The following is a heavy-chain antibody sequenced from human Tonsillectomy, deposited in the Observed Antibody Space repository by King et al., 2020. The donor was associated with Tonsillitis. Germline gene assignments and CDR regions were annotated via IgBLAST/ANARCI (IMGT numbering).Heavy chain of an antibody. Sequence: VQLVESGGGLVNPGGSLRLSCAASGFTFSSYSMNWVRQAPGKGLEWVSAISISSTYIYYADSVKGRFTISRDNANNSLYLQMNSLRAEDTAVYYCARDHRLWFGEPRSPFGVVDVWGQGTTVTVSS. CDR2: ISISSTYI. J-gene: IGHJ6*02. CDR1: GFTFSSYS. V-gene: IGHV3-21*01. D-gene: IGHD3-10*01. CDR3: ARDHRLWFGEPRSPFGVVDV.